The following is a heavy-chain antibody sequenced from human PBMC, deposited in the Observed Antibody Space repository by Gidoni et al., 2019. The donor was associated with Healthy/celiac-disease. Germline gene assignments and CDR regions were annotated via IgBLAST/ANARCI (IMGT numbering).Heavy chain of an antibody. J-gene: IGHJ4*02. CDR3: ARAPSYCGGDCYPGLFDY. Sequence: EVQLVESGGGLVKPGGSLRLSCAASGFTFSSYSMNWVRQAPGKGLEWVSSISSSSSYIYYADSVKGRFTISRDNAKNSLYLQMNSLRAEDTAVYYCARAPSYCGGDCYPGLFDYWGQGTLVTVSS. D-gene: IGHD2-21*02. V-gene: IGHV3-21*01. CDR1: GFTFSSYS. CDR2: ISSSSSYI.